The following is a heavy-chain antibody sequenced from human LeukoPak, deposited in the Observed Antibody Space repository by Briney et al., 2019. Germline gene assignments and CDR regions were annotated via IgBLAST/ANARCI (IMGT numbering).Heavy chain of an antibody. CDR2: ISSSSSYI. V-gene: IGHV3-21*01. D-gene: IGHD6-13*01. CDR3: ARVSRQQLAIDY. J-gene: IGHJ4*02. CDR1: GFTFSSYS. Sequence: GGSLRLSCAASGFTFSSYSMNWVRQAPGKGLEWASSISSSSSYIYYADSVKGRFTISRDNAKNSLYLQMNSLRAEDTAVYYCARVSRQQLAIDYWGQGTLVTVSS.